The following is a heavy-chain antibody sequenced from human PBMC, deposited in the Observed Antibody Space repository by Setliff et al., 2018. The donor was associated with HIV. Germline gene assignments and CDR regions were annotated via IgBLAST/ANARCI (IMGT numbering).Heavy chain of an antibody. CDR2: ISAHNGRI. CDR3: ARDVGRDGYCFDH. CDR1: GYTFSDYG. J-gene: IGHJ4*02. D-gene: IGHD5-12*01. V-gene: IGHV1-18*01. Sequence: ASVKVSCKASGYTFSDYGISWVRQAPGQGLEWMGWISAHNGRINYAQKFQGRVTMTTDRSTSTDYMELRSLRSDDTAVYYCARDVGRDGYCFDHWGQGTLVTV.